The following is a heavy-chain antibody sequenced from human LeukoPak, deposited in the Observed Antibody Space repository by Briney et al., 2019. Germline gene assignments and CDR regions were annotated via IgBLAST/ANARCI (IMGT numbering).Heavy chain of an antibody. J-gene: IGHJ4*02. CDR3: ARGTCSGGSCPLFDY. CDR2: INGNGGSP. CDR1: GFTFVDYG. D-gene: IGHD2-15*01. Sequence: PGGSLRLSCAASGFTFVDYGMGWVRQAPGKGLEWVSGINGNGGSPGYADYVKGRFTISRDNAKNSLYLQMNSLRAEDTAVYYCARGTCSGGSCPLFDYWGQGTLVTVSS. V-gene: IGHV3-20*04.